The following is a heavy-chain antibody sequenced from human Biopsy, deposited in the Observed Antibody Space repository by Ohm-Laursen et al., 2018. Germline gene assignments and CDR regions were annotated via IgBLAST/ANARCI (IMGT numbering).Heavy chain of an antibody. J-gene: IGHJ6*02. CDR2: VGGYNGVT. CDR3: GRDYYYNGTDI. V-gene: IGHV1-18*01. CDR1: GYRFDNYG. Sequence: VASVKVSCKASGYRFDNYGISWVRQASGQRPEWMGWVGGYNGVTNYARKFQGRVTMTIEKSTTTAYMELRGLRSDDTAVYYCGRDYYYNGTDIWGPGTTLTVSS.